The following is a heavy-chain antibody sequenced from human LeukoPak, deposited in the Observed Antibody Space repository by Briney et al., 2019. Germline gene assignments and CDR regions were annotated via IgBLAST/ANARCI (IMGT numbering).Heavy chain of an antibody. CDR2: IYPGDSDT. V-gene: IGHV5-51*01. Sequence: GESLKISCKGSGYSFTSYWIGWVRQMPGQGLEWMGTIYPGDSDTRYSPSFQGQVTISADKSISTAYLQWSSLKASDTAMYYCARPYNILGYCSGGSCYPDAFDIWGQGTMVTVSS. D-gene: IGHD2-15*01. CDR3: ARPYNILGYCSGGSCYPDAFDI. CDR1: GYSFTSYW. J-gene: IGHJ3*02.